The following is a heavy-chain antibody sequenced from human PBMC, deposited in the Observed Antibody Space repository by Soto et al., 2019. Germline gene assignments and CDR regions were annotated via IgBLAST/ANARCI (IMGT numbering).Heavy chain of an antibody. CDR2: IYWDDDK. Sequence: QITLKESGPPLVKPTQTLTLTCTFSGFSLTTSGVGVGWIRQPPGKALEWLALIYWDDDKRYSQFLKSRLTTTKDTSKTEVVLTMTNMDPVDTATYYCAHRYNSLYNYYGIDVWGQGTTVTVSS. V-gene: IGHV2-5*02. CDR1: GFSLTTSGVG. CDR3: AHRYNSLYNYYGIDV. J-gene: IGHJ6*02. D-gene: IGHD1-20*01.